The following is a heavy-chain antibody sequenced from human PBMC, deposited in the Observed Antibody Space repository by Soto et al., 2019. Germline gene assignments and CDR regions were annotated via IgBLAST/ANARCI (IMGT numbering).Heavy chain of an antibody. Sequence: GESLKISCKGSGYSFTSYWISWVRQMPGKGQKWMGRIDPSDSYTNYSPSFQGHVTISADKSISTAYLQWSSLKASDTAMYYCARPFYDFWSGYDYYGMDVWGQGTTVTVSS. V-gene: IGHV5-10-1*01. CDR1: GYSFTSYW. CDR2: IDPSDSYT. CDR3: ARPFYDFWSGYDYYGMDV. D-gene: IGHD3-3*01. J-gene: IGHJ6*02.